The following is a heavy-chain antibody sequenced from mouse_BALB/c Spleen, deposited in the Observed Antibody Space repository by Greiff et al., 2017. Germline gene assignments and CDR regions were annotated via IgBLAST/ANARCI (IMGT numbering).Heavy chain of an antibody. Sequence: EVKLVESGGGLVQPGESLKLSCESTEYEFPSHAMSWVRKTPEQRLELVAAINSDGGSTYYPDTMERRFIISRDNTKKTLYLQMSSLRSEDTALYYCARRGMITWGAMDYWGQGTSVTVSS. CDR3: ARRGMITWGAMDY. CDR1: EYEFPSHA. CDR2: INSDGGST. V-gene: IGHV5-2*01. J-gene: IGHJ4*01. D-gene: IGHD2-4*01.